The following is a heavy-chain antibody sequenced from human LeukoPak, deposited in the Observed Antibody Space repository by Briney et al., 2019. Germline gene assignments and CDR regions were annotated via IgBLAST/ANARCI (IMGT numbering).Heavy chain of an antibody. J-gene: IGHJ4*02. CDR2: IGGSGDST. Sequence: GGSLRLSCAASGFTFSSYIMSWVRQAPGKGLEWVSLIGGSGDSTYYADSVKGRFTISRDNSKNTLYLQMNSLRAEDTAVYYCARGGRAYYYDSSGYYGDYWGQGTLVTVSS. CDR1: GFTFSSYI. V-gene: IGHV3-23*01. CDR3: ARGGRAYYYDSSGYYGDY. D-gene: IGHD3-22*01.